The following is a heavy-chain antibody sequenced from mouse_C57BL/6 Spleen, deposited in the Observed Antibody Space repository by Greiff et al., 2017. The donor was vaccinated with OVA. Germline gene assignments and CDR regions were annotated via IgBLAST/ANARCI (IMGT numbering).Heavy chain of an antibody. J-gene: IGHJ4*01. CDR2: INPGSGGT. Sequence: QVQLKQSGAELVRPGTSVKVSCKASGYAFTNYLIEWVKQRPGQGLEWIGVINPGSGGTNYNEKFKGKATLTADKSSSTAYMQLSSLTSEDSAVYFCARRYPISGAMDYWGQGTSVTVSS. V-gene: IGHV1-54*01. D-gene: IGHD1-1*01. CDR3: ARRYPISGAMDY. CDR1: GYAFTNYL.